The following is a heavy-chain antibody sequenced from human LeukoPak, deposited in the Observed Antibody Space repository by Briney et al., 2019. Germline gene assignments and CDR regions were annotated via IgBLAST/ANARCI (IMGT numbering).Heavy chain of an antibody. CDR1: GGSISSYY. D-gene: IGHD5-12*01. J-gene: IGHJ4*02. CDR2: IYHSGNT. Sequence: SETLSLTCTVSGGSISSYYWSWIRQPPGKGLEWIGIIYHSGNTYYNPSLKSRVTISVDTSKNQFSLKLTSVTAADTAVYYCARGWESYDDYWGQGTLVTVSS. V-gene: IGHV4-59*08. CDR3: ARGWESYDDY.